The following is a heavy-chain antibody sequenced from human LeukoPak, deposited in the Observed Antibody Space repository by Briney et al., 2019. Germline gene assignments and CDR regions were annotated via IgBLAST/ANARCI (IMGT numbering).Heavy chain of an antibody. D-gene: IGHD3-22*01. J-gene: IGHJ1*01. CDR3: AKLTDSNGYQYFHH. V-gene: IGHV3-23*01. CDR1: GFSFRSYE. Sequence: GGSLRLSCAASGFSFRSYEMNWVRQAPGKGLEWVSTIRGNGRSTDYADSVKGRFTISRDNSKNTLYLEMNSLRAEDTAVYYCAKLTDSNGYQYFHHWGQGTLVTVSS. CDR2: IRGNGRST.